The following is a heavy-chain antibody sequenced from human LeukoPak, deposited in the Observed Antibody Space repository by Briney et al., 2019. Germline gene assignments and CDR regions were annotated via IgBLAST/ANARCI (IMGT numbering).Heavy chain of an antibody. D-gene: IGHD3-9*01. V-gene: IGHV3-23*01. J-gene: IGHJ4*02. CDR1: GFTFSSYA. CDR3: AKDLIPYDILTGAFDY. CDR2: ISGSGGST. Sequence: GGSLRPSCAASGFTFSSYAMSWVRQAPGKGLEWVTAISGSGGSTYYADSVRGRLTISRDNSKNTLYLQMNSLRAEDTAVYYCAKDLIPYDILTGAFDYWGQGTLVTVSS.